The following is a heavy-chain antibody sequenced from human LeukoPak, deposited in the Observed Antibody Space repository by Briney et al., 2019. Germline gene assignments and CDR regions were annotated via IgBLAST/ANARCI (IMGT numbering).Heavy chain of an antibody. V-gene: IGHV1-8*01. CDR1: GYTFTSYD. CDR3: ARGGYCSSTSCYTTYNWFDP. Sequence: ASVKVSCKASGYTFTSYDINWVRQATGQGFEWMGWMNPNSGNTGYAQKFQGRVTMTRDTSISTAYMELSRLRSDDTAVYYCARGGYCSSTSCYTTYNWFDPWGQGTLVTVSS. CDR2: MNPNSGNT. J-gene: IGHJ5*02. D-gene: IGHD2-2*02.